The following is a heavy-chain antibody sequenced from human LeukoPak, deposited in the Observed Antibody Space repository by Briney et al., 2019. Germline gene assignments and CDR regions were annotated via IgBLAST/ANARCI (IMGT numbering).Heavy chain of an antibody. CDR2: IYSGGST. CDR3: ASVTGALWFYYYMDV. V-gene: IGHV3-53*01. Sequence: GGSLRLSCAASGFTVSSNYMSWVRQAPGKGLEWVSVIYSGGSTYYADSVKGRFTISRDNSKNTLYLQMNSLRAEGTAVYYCASVTGALWFYYYMDVWGKGTTVTVSS. J-gene: IGHJ6*03. CDR1: GFTVSSNY. D-gene: IGHD2-21*01.